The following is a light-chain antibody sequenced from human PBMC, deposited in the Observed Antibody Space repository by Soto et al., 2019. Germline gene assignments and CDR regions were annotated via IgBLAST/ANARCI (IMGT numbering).Light chain of an antibody. CDR3: QSADNSGSNYV. V-gene: IGLV3-25*03. J-gene: IGLJ1*01. CDR2: KDT. Sequence: SYELPQPPSVSVSPGQTARITCFGDALSKQYVSWYQQRPGQAPVLVIYKDTERPSGIPERFSGSTSGTTVPLTIGGVQAEDEADYFCQSADNSGSNYVFGTGTKVTVL. CDR1: ALSKQY.